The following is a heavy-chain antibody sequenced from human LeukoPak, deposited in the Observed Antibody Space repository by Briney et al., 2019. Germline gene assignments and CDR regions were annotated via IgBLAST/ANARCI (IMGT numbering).Heavy chain of an antibody. J-gene: IGHJ4*02. V-gene: IGHV3-74*01. CDR1: GFTFSDCW. D-gene: IGHD5-18*01. CDR3: ARALGYSYGYGIY. Sequence: PGGSLRLSCAASGFTFSDCWMPWVRQAPGKGLEWVSHINTDGSTINYADFVKGRFTVSRDNAKNTMYLQMNSLRAEDSAVYYCARALGYSYGYGIYWGQGTLVTVSS. CDR2: INTDGSTI.